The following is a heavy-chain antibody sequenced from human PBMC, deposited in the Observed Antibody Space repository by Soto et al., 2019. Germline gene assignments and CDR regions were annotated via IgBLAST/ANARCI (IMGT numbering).Heavy chain of an antibody. D-gene: IGHD3-3*01. V-gene: IGHV3-21*01. J-gene: IGHJ4*02. CDR3: ASTIRFLEWLPQVFFDY. Sequence: GGSLRLSCAASGFTFSSYSMNWVRQAPGKGLEWVSSISSISIYIYYADSVKGRFTISRDNAKNSLYLQMNSLRAEDTAVYYCASTIRFLEWLPQVFFDYWGQGTLVTVSS. CDR1: GFTFSSYS. CDR2: ISSISIYI.